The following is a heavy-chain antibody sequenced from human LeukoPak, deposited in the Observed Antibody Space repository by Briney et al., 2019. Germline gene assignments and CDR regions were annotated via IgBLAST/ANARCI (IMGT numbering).Heavy chain of an antibody. CDR3: VSDSSGWLYFQH. Sequence: PSETLSLTCTVSGGSISSGGYYWSWIRQHPGKGLEWIGYIYYSGSTYYNPSLKSRVTISVDTSKNQFSLKLSSVTAADTAVYYCVSDSSGWLYFQHWGQGTLVTVSS. V-gene: IGHV4-31*03. D-gene: IGHD6-19*01. CDR2: IYYSGST. CDR1: GGSISSGGYY. J-gene: IGHJ1*01.